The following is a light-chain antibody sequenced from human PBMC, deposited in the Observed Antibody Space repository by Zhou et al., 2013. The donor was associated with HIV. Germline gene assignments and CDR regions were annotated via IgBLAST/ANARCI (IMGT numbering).Light chain of an antibody. J-gene: IGKJ2*04. CDR3: QQYNNWPPSS. Sequence: EIVLTQSPGTLSLSPGERATLSCRASQSVSSNLAWYQQKPGQAPRLLIYGASTRATGIPARFSGSGSGTEFTLTISNLQSEDFAVYYCQQYNNWPPSSFGQGTKLEIK. CDR2: GAS. V-gene: IGKV3-15*01. CDR1: QSVSSN.